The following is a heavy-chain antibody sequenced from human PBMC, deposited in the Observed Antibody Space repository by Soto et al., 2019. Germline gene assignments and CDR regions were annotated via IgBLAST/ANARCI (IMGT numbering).Heavy chain of an antibody. D-gene: IGHD3-3*01. CDR3: ARDRYYDFWSGYPYWTNNMDYYYYYGTDV. J-gene: IGHJ6*02. CDR1: GFTFSSYS. CDR2: ISSSSSTI. V-gene: IGHV3-48*02. Sequence: QPGGSLRLSCAASGFTFSSYSMNWVRQAPGKGLEWVSYISSSSSTIYYADSVKGRFTISRDNAKNSLYLQMNSLRDEDTAVYYCARDRYYDFWSGYPYWTNNMDYYYYYGTDVWGQGTTVTVSS.